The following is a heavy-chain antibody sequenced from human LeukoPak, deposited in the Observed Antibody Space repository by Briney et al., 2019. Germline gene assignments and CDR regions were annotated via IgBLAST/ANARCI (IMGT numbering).Heavy chain of an antibody. D-gene: IGHD1-26*01. J-gene: IGHJ4*02. CDR1: GFTFTECA. CDR2: GSGSST. V-gene: IGHV3-23*01. Sequence: GGSLRLSCAASGFTFTECAMSWVRQAPGKGLEWVSSGSGSSTYCADSVKGRFTISRDNSKNTLYLQMNSLRAEDTAVYYCAKGGLLPAHVGPIDCWGQGTLVTVSS. CDR3: AKGGLLPAHVGPIDC.